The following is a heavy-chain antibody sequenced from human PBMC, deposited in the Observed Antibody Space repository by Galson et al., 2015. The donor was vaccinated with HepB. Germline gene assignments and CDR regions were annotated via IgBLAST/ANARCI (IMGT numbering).Heavy chain of an antibody. V-gene: IGHV1-69*10. J-gene: IGHJ6*02. CDR2: FIPHLDRA. CDR1: GSSFNSFT. CDR3: ARGRVEEVVIITGAVNHPRISYGLDV. Sequence: SVKVSCKASGSSFNSFTFSWVRQAPGQGLEWMGEFIPHLDRAKYTQQFQGRVTITADKSTATVFMDLRSLRSDDTAKYYCARGRVEEVVIITGAVNHPRISYGLDVWGQGTTVTVSS. D-gene: IGHD2/OR15-2a*01.